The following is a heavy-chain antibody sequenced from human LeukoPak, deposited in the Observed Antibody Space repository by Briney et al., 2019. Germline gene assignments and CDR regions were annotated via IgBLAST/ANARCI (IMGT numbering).Heavy chain of an antibody. J-gene: IGHJ4*02. V-gene: IGHV3-23*01. CDR2: ISGSGGST. Sequence: GGSLRLSCAASGFTFSSYAMNWVRQAPGKGLEWVSAISGSGGSTYYADSVKGRFTISRDNSKNTLYLQMNSLRAEDTAVYYCAKVTDSYGYHLDYWGQGTLVTVSS. CDR3: AKVTDSYGYHLDY. D-gene: IGHD5-18*01. CDR1: GFTFSSYA.